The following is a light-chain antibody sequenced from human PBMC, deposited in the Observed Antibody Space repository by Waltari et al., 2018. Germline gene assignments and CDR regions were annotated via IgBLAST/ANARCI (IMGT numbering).Light chain of an antibody. Sequence: SYELTQPPSVSVSPGQTATHTCSGEQLGNHYVSWYQQKPGQSPVLIIYQDTKRPSGIPERLSGSNSGNTATLTIGGTQVMDEGDYYCQAWDTISAGLGGGTKLTVL. V-gene: IGLV3-1*01. CDR3: QAWDTISAG. J-gene: IGLJ2*01. CDR2: QDT. CDR1: QLGNHY.